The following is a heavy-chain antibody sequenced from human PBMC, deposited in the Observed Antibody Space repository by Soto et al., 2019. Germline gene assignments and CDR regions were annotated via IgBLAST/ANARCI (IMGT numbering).Heavy chain of an antibody. J-gene: IGHJ4*02. CDR3: VRGKGYYGFHDF. V-gene: IGHV4-39*01. Sequence: SETLSLTCRVSGGSIITDTYKWGWVRQSPGKGLEWLGSVFYSGSYSYNPSLKGRITFSVDTSKNQFSLMLTSVTAADTAVYYCVRGKGYYGFHDFWGQGXLVTVSS. CDR1: GGSIITDTYK. D-gene: IGHD3-3*01. CDR2: VFYSGSY.